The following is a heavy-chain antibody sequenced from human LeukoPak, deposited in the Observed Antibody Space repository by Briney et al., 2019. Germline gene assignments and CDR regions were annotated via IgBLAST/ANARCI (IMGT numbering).Heavy chain of an antibody. J-gene: IGHJ3*02. CDR2: ISGSGSKT. V-gene: IGHV3-23*01. CDR1: GFTFSTCA. Sequence: GGSLRLSCAASGFTFSTCAISWVRQAPGKGLEWVSAISGSGSKTSHAGSVKRRSTIYRANTKNTLYVEMNSLRPEDTTVYYCVKEPRGYSCSFDIWGQGAMVTVSS. D-gene: IGHD5-18*01. CDR3: VKEPRGYSCSFDI.